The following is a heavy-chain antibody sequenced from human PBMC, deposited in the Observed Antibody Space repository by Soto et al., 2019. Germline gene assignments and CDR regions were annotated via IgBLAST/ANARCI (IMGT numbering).Heavy chain of an antibody. CDR3: ARGTIAVGTCDY. V-gene: IGHV4-31*03. Sequence: QVQLQESGPGLVKPSQTLSLTCTVSGGSISSGGYYWSWIRQHPGKGLEWIGYIYYSGIPYYNPSLKSRXNIXVXTSKNQFSLKLSSVTAADTAVYYCARGTIAVGTCDYWGQGTLVTVSS. J-gene: IGHJ4*02. D-gene: IGHD6-19*01. CDR2: IYYSGIP. CDR1: GGSISSGGYY.